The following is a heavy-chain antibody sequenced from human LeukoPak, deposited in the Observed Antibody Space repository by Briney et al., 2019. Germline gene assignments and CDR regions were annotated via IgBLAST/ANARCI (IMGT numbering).Heavy chain of an antibody. D-gene: IGHD3-22*01. CDR2: ISSSGSTI. V-gene: IGHV3-11*01. CDR1: GFTFSDYY. J-gene: IGHJ4*02. CDR3: ARDKTGPYYYDSSGYGGDY. Sequence: PGGSLRLSCTASGFTFSDYYMSWIRQAPGKGLEWVSYISSSGSTIYYADSVKGRFTISRDNAKNSLYLQMNSLRAEDTAVYYCARDKTGPYYYDSSGYGGDYWGQGTLVTVSS.